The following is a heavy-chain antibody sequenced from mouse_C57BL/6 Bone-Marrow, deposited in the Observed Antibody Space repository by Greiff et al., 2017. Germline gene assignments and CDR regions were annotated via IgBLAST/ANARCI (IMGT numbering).Heavy chain of an antibody. CDR2: IDPETGGT. V-gene: IGHV1-15*01. Sequence: QVQLQQSGAELVRPGASVTLSCKASGYTFTDYEMHWVKQTPVHGLEWIGAIDPETGGTAYNQTFKGKAILTADKSSSTAYMELRSLTSEDSAVYYCARWDYYGSFYWDFDVWGTGTTVTVAA. D-gene: IGHD1-1*01. CDR1: GYTFTDYE. CDR3: ARWDYYGSFYWDFDV. J-gene: IGHJ1*03.